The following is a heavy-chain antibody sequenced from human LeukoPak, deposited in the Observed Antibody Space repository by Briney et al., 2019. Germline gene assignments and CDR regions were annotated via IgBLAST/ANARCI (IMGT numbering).Heavy chain of an antibody. Sequence: QPGGSLRLSCAASGFTFDDYAMHWVRQAPGKGLEWVSLISWDGGRAYYADSVKGRFTISRDNSKNSLHLQMNSLRPEDTALYYCGKDKFDGSGTFYFDYWGQGTLVTVSS. CDR3: GKDKFDGSGTFYFDY. CDR1: GFTFDDYA. D-gene: IGHD3-10*01. CDR2: ISWDGGRA. J-gene: IGHJ4*02. V-gene: IGHV3-43D*03.